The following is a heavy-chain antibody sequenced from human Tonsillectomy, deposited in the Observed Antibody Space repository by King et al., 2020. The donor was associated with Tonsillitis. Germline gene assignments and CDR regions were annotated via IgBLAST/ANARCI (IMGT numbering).Heavy chain of an antibody. CDR3: ARGPSGFDNLGLDY. J-gene: IGHJ4*02. Sequence: VQLVESGAEVQKPGASVKVSCKASGYTFTTFDINWVRQATGQGLEWMGWMNPTSGTAGYAPNFRGRVTMTRDTSISTAYMELSSLRSEDTAGYFCARGPSGFDNLGLDYWGQGTLVTVSS. D-gene: IGHD5-12*01. V-gene: IGHV1-8*02. CDR1: GYTFTTFD. CDR2: MNPTSGTA.